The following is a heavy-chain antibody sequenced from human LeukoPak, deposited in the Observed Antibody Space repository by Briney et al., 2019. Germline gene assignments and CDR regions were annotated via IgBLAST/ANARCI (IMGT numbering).Heavy chain of an antibody. CDR2: IYTSGST. J-gene: IGHJ4*02. CDR3: ATGSREAHIVGATTGLWY. Sequence: SQTLSLTCTVSGGSISSGSYYWSWIRQPAGKGLEWIGRIYTSGSTNYNPSLKSRVTISADTSKNQFSLKLSSVTAADTAVYYCATGSREAHIVGATTGLWYWGQGTLVTVSS. D-gene: IGHD1-26*01. V-gene: IGHV4-61*02. CDR1: GGSISSGSYY.